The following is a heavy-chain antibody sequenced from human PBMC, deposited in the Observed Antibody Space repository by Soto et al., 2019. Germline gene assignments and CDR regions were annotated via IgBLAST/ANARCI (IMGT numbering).Heavy chain of an antibody. Sequence: GASVKVSCKASGYTFTSYGISWVRQAPGQGLEWMGWISAYNGNTNYAQKLQGRVTMTTDTSTSTAYMELRSLRSDDTAVYYCARLDLVRGVTYLDYWGHGTLVTVSS. J-gene: IGHJ4*01. CDR2: ISAYNGNT. CDR1: GYTFTSYG. D-gene: IGHD3-10*01. V-gene: IGHV1-18*01. CDR3: ARLDLVRGVTYLDY.